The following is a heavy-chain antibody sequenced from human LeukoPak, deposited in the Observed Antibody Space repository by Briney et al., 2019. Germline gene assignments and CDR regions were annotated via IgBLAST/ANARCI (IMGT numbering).Heavy chain of an antibody. J-gene: IGHJ5*02. CDR2: VYYSGST. CDR1: GGSISGYY. D-gene: IGHD3-3*01. CDR3: ARGTIFGVATNWFDP. Sequence: SETLSLTCTVSGGSISGYYWTWIRQPPGKGLEWIGYVYYSGSTNYNPSLKTRVIILVATSKNQFSLRLSSVTAADTAVYYCARGTIFGVATNWFDPWGQGTLVTVSS. V-gene: IGHV4-59*01.